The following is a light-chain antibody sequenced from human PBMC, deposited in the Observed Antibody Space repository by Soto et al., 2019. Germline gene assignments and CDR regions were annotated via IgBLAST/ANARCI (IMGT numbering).Light chain of an antibody. CDR2: DAS. V-gene: IGKV3-11*01. CDR1: QSVSTY. CDR3: QQRSSWPPFT. J-gene: IGKJ3*01. Sequence: EIVLTQSPAILSLSPGEGATLSCRASQSVSTYLAWYQQKPGQPPRLLIYDASTRAPGIPARFSGSGSGTDFTLTISSLVPEDFAIYYCQQRSSWPPFTFGHGTTVDIK.